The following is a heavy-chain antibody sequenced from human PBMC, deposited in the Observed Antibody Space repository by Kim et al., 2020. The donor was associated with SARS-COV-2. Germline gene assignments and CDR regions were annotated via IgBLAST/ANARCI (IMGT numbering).Heavy chain of an antibody. D-gene: IGHD3-10*01. CDR2: IIPILGIA. V-gene: IGHV1-69*04. CDR1: GGTFSSYA. Sequence: SVKVSCKASGGTFSSYAISWVRQAPGQGLEWMGRIIPILGIANYAQKFQGRVTITADKSTSTAYMELSSLRSEDTAVSYCARDLGDYGSGSYFAYWGQGTLVTVSS. J-gene: IGHJ4*02. CDR3: ARDLGDYGSGSYFAY.